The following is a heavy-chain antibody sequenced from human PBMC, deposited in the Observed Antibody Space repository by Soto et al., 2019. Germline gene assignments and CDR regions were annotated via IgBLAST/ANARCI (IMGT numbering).Heavy chain of an antibody. V-gene: IGHV3-23*01. D-gene: IGHD2-8*01. CDR2: ISGSGDKT. Sequence: EVQLLQSGGGLAQPGTSLRLSCAASGFTFKYIALTWVGQAPGKGLEWVSTISGSGDKTDYADSVKGRFRVSRDNSKDTLYLQMDSLRADDTALYYCARESKWYGGQYFQDWGQGTLVTVSS. J-gene: IGHJ1*01. CDR1: GFTFKYIA. CDR3: ARESKWYGGQYFQD.